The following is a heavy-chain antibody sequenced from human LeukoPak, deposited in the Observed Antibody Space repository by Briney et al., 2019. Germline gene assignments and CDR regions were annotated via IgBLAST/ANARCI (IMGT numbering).Heavy chain of an antibody. CDR2: FYWDDDK. J-gene: IGHJ4*02. Sequence: SGPTLVNPTQTLTLTCTFSGFSLSTGGVGVGWIRQPPGKALEWLELFYWDDDKRYSPSLKSRLTITKDTSKNQVVLTMTDMDPVDTATYYCARIIVPQYYFDYWGQGTLVTVSS. CDR1: GFSLSTGGVG. CDR3: ARIIVPQYYFDY. V-gene: IGHV2-5*02. D-gene: IGHD2/OR15-2a*01.